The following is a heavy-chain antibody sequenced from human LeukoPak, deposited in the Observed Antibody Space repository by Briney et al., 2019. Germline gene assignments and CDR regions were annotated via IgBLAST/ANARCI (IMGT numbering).Heavy chain of an antibody. CDR1: GGSISSYY. J-gene: IGHJ5*02. CDR3: ARSFSYSSSWYKGYNWFDP. Sequence: SETLSVTCTVSGGSISSYYWSWIRQPPGNGLEWIGYIYYSGSTNYNPSLKSRVTISVDTSKNQFSLKLSSVTAADTAVYYCARSFSYSSSWYKGYNWFDPWGQGTLVTVSS. V-gene: IGHV4-59*01. D-gene: IGHD6-13*01. CDR2: IYYSGST.